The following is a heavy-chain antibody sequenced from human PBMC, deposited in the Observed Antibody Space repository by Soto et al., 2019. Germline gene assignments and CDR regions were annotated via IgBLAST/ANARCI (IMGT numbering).Heavy chain of an antibody. Sequence: GGSLRLSCASSGFTFSTYATSWVRQAPGKGLEWVSTISGSGGSTYYADSVKGRFTISRDNSKNTLYLQMNSLRAEDTAVYFCAKEQYDDILSGYYTGLKDVWGQGTTVSVPS. V-gene: IGHV3-23*01. CDR3: AKEQYDDILSGYYTGLKDV. D-gene: IGHD3-9*01. CDR2: ISGSGGST. J-gene: IGHJ6*02. CDR1: GFTFSTYA.